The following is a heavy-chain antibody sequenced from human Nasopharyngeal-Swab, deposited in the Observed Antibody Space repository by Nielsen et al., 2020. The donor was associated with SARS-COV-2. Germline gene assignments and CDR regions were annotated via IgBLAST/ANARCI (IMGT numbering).Heavy chain of an antibody. CDR1: GFTFSSYG. J-gene: IGHJ4*02. V-gene: IGHV3-33*01. CDR2: IWCDGSNK. D-gene: IGHD3-10*01. CDR3: ARDFPFGGDVVY. Sequence: GESLKISCAASGFTFSSYGMHWVRQAPGKGLEWVAVIWCDGSNKYYADSVKGRFTISRDNSKNTLYLQMNSLRAEDTVVYYCARDFPFGGDVVYWGQGTLVTVSS.